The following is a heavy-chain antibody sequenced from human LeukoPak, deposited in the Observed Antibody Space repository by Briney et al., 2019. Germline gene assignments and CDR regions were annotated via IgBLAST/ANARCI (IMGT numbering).Heavy chain of an antibody. Sequence: SETLSLTCAVCGGSFSGYYWSWIRQPPGKGLEWIGYIYYSGSTNYNPSLKSRVTISVDTSKKQFSLKLSSVTAADTAVYYCARDPVDQPYWFFDLWGRGTLVTVSS. V-gene: IGHV4-59*01. CDR3: ARDPVDQPYWFFDL. CDR2: IYYSGST. D-gene: IGHD2-2*01. J-gene: IGHJ2*01. CDR1: GGSFSGYY.